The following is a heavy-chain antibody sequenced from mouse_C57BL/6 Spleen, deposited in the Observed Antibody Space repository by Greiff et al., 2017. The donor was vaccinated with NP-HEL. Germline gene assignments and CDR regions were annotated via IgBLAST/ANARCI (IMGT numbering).Heavy chain of an antibody. CDR2: ISSGSSTI. D-gene: IGHD2-2*01. V-gene: IGHV5-17*01. J-gene: IGHJ1*03. CDR3: ARMVTTYFDV. Sequence: EVMLVESGGGLVKPGGSLKLSCAASGFTFSDYGMHWVRQAPEKGLEWVAYISSGSSTIYYADTVQGRFTISRDKAKNTLFMQMTSLRSEDTAMYYCARMVTTYFDVWGTGTTVTVSS. CDR1: GFTFSDYG.